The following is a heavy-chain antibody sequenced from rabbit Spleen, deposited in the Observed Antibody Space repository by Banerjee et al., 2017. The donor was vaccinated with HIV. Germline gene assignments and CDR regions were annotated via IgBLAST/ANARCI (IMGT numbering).Heavy chain of an antibody. Sequence: LVEYGGDLVQPGASLTLTCTASGFDFSAYTFMCWVRQAPGKGLEWIACIAAGSGVTTYYANWAKGRFTISKTSSTTVTLQMTSLTVADTATYFCARDSGSSFSSYGMDLWGPGTLVTVS. J-gene: IGHJ6*01. CDR2: IAAGSGVTT. CDR3: ARDSGSSFSSYGMDL. D-gene: IGHD8-1*01. CDR1: GFDFSAYTF. V-gene: IGHV1S40*01.